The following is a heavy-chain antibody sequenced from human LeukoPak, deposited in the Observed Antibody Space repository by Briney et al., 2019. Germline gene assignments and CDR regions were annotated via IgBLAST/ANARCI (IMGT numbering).Heavy chain of an antibody. CDR3: AREFYGSGSYGGNFDY. J-gene: IGHJ4*02. CDR2: IYTSGST. CDR1: GGSISSYY. V-gene: IGHV4-4*07. Sequence: SETLSLTCTVSGGSISSYYWSWIRQPAGKGLEWIGRIYTSGSTNYNPSLKGRVTMSVDTSKNQFSLKLSSVTAADTAVYYCAREFYGSGSYGGNFDYWGQGTLVTVSS. D-gene: IGHD3-10*01.